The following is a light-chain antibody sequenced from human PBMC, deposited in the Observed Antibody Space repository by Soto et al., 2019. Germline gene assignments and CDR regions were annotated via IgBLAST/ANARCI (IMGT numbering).Light chain of an antibody. CDR3: QQYGSSGT. CDR1: QSVSNNY. CDR2: GAS. V-gene: IGKV3-20*01. J-gene: IGKJ1*01. Sequence: EIVLTQYPGTLSLSPGERGTVSCVASQSVSNNYLAWYQQKPGQAPRLLIYGASNRATGIPDRFSGSGSGTDFTLTISRLEPEDFAVCYCQQYGSSGTVGQVTKVEIK.